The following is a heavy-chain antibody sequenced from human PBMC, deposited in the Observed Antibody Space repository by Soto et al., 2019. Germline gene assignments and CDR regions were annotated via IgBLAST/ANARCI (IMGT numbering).Heavy chain of an antibody. CDR2: IYPSDSDT. CDR1: GYNFAGYW. Sequence: GDSLKISCKGSGYNFAGYWIAWVRQMPGKGLELMGIIYPSDSDTRYRPSFQGQVTISADKSISSAYLQWSSLRASDTAMYYCARGGESTRTFDDWGQGTPVTVSS. CDR3: ARGGESTRTFDD. V-gene: IGHV5-51*01. D-gene: IGHD1-1*01. J-gene: IGHJ4*02.